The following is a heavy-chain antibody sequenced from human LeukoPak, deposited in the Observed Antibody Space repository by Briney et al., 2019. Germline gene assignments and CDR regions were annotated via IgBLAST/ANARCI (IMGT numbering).Heavy chain of an antibody. V-gene: IGHV4-59*01. CDR3: ARARSVVAATPYEDWFDP. J-gene: IGHJ5*02. D-gene: IGHD2-15*01. Sequence: SETLSLTCTVSGGSISSYYWSWIRQPPGKGLEWIGYIYYSGSTNYNPSLKSRVTISVDTSKNQFSLKLSSVTAADTAVYYCARARSVVAATPYEDWFDPWGQGTLVTVSS. CDR2: IYYSGST. CDR1: GGSISSYY.